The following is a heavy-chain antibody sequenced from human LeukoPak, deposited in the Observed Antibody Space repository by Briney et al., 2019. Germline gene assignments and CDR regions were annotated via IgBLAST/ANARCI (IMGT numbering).Heavy chain of an antibody. CDR2: ISLTGLT. V-gene: IGHV4-4*02. CDR1: GGPISNTNW. D-gene: IGHD2-8*01. J-gene: IGHJ4*02. CDR3: SRENGAFSPFGY. Sequence: SGTLSLPCGVSGGPISNTNWWGLVRQPPGQGLEWIGEISLTGLTHYNPSLESRVTVSLDKSKNQLSLNLTSVAAADTAVYYCSRENGAFSPFGYWGQGTLVTVLS.